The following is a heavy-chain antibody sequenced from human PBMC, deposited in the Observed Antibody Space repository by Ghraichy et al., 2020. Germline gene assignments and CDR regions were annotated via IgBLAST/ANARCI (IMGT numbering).Heavy chain of an antibody. CDR2: IYYSGST. Sequence: SETLSLTCTVSGDSISGYYWSWIRQPPGKGLEWIGYIYYSGSTNYNPSLKSGVTISVDTSKNQFSLRLTSVTAADTAVYYCARHYSYSNYAYHYYYGMDVWGQGTTVTVSS. CDR3: ARHYSYSNYAYHYYYGMDV. V-gene: IGHV4-59*08. D-gene: IGHD4-11*01. J-gene: IGHJ6*02. CDR1: GDSISGYY.